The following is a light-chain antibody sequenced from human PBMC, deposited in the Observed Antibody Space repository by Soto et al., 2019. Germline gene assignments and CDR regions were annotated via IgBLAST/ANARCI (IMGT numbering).Light chain of an antibody. CDR1: SSDIGSYNY. CDR2: DVS. Sequence: QSVLTQPASVSGSPGQSITISCTGTSSDIGSYNYVSWYQQHPGRAPKLMIFDVSNRPSGVSNRFSGSKSGNTASLTISGLQAEDEADYYCSSYTISNPWVFGGGTKLTVL. J-gene: IGLJ3*02. V-gene: IGLV2-14*01. CDR3: SSYTISNPWV.